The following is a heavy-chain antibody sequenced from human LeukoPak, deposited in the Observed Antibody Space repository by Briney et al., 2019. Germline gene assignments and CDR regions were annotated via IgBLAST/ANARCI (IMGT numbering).Heavy chain of an antibody. Sequence: PSETLSLTCTVSGGSISSYYWSWIRQPPGKGLEWIGYIYYSESTNYNPSLKSRVTMSVDTSKNQFSLKLSSVTAADTAVYYCARVSAVGASRYMNYFDYWGQGTLVTVSS. CDR1: GGSISSYY. V-gene: IGHV4-59*12. CDR2: IYYSEST. J-gene: IGHJ4*02. CDR3: ARVSAVGASRYMNYFDY. D-gene: IGHD1-26*01.